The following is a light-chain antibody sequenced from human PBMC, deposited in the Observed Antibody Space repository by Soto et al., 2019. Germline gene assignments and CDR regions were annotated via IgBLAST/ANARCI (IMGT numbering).Light chain of an antibody. CDR3: QQSFSAPCT. CDR2: AAS. CDR1: QNIDTY. J-gene: IGKJ1*01. V-gene: IGKV1-39*01. Sequence: DIQMTQSPSSLSSSVGDRVTITCRASQNIDTYVHWFHQKPGKAPKLLIYAASRLQSGIPSRFSGGGSGTEFSLTISSLQPEDFATYYCQQSFSAPCTFGQGTKVEIK.